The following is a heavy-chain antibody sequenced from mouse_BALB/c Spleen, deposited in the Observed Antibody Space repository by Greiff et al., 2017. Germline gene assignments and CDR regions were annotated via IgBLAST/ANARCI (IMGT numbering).Heavy chain of an antibody. CDR2: ISSGGSYT. CDR3: TRDRAMVTSAWFAY. CDR1: GFTFSSYT. J-gene: IGHJ3*01. V-gene: IGHV5-6-4*01. Sequence: VQLKESGGGLVKPGGSLKLSCAASGFTFSSYTMSWVRQTPEKRLEWVATISSGGSYTYYPDSVKGRFTISRDNAKNTLYLQMSSLKSEDTAMYYCTRDRAMVTSAWFAYWGQGTLVTVAA. D-gene: IGHD2-1*01.